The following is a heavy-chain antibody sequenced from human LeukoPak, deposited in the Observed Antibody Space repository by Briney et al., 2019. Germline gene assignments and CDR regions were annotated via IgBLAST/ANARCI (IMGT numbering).Heavy chain of an antibody. Sequence: GASVKVSCKASGYTFTSYGISWVRQAPGQGLEWMGWINPNSGGTNYAQKFQGRVTMTRDTSISTAYMELSRLRSDDTAVYYCARNDLYYDSSGYYSDWGQGTLVTVSS. V-gene: IGHV1-2*02. CDR1: GYTFTSYG. D-gene: IGHD3-22*01. J-gene: IGHJ4*02. CDR2: INPNSGGT. CDR3: ARNDLYYDSSGYYSD.